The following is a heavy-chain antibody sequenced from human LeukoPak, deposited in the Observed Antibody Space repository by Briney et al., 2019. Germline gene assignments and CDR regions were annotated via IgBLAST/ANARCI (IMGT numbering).Heavy chain of an antibody. CDR1: GFTFSSYS. J-gene: IGHJ1*01. D-gene: IGHD3-10*01. V-gene: IGHV3-21*01. CDR3: ASGGSFIRYFQH. Sequence: PGGSLRLSCAASGFTFSSYSMNWVRQAPGKGLEWVSSISSSSSYIYYADSVKGRFTISRDNAKNSLYLQMNSLRAEDTAVYYCASGGSFIRYFQHWGQGTLVTVSS. CDR2: ISSSSSYI.